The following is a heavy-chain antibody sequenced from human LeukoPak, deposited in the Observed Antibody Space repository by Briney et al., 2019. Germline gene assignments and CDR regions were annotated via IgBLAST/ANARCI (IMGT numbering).Heavy chain of an antibody. CDR2: INHSGST. Sequence: SETLSLTCAVYGGSFSGYYWNWIRQPPGKGLEWIGEINHSGSTNYNPSLKSRVTISVDTSKNQFSLKLTSVTAADTAVYYCARGGGYNWFDPWGQGTLVTVSS. V-gene: IGHV4-34*01. CDR3: ARGGGYNWFDP. CDR1: GGSFSGYY. J-gene: IGHJ5*02.